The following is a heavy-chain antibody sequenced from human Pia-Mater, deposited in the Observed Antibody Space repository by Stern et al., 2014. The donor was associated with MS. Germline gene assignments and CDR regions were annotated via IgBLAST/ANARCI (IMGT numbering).Heavy chain of an antibody. CDR3: ARQREQWPVSFDY. D-gene: IGHD6-19*01. Sequence: VQLVESGAEVKKPGSSVKVSCKASGGTFSSYDISWVRQAPGQGLEWMGGIIPIFGTANYAQKFQGRVTITADESTSTAYMELSSLRSEDTAVYYCARQREQWPVSFDYWGQGTLVTVSS. J-gene: IGHJ4*02. V-gene: IGHV1-69*01. CDR1: GGTFSSYD. CDR2: IIPIFGTA.